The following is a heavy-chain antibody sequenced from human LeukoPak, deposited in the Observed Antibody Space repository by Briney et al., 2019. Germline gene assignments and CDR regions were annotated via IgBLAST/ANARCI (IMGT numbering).Heavy chain of an antibody. CDR1: GFTFSSFA. Sequence: GGSLRLSCAASGFTFSSFAMSWVRQAPGKGLEWVSTISGSGGSTFYADSAKGRFTISRDNSHNTLYLQMNSLRAEDTAVCYCAKARDGYNYGARLIDYWGQGTLVTVSS. CDR3: AKARDGYNYGARLIDY. D-gene: IGHD5-24*01. CDR2: ISGSGGST. J-gene: IGHJ4*02. V-gene: IGHV3-23*01.